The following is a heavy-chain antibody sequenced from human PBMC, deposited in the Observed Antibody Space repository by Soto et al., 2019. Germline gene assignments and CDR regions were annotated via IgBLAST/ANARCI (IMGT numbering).Heavy chain of an antibody. CDR3: VKNSGWFNT. CDR2: IAGSGGIT. Sequence: QLLQSGGGLVQPGGSLTLSCAASGFTFGTTDMSWVRQAPGEGLEWVSTIAGSGGITYYADSVKGRFTISRDNSRNTVYRQMNSLRGDDTALYYCVKNSGWFNTWGQGALVTVSS. V-gene: IGHV3-23*01. D-gene: IGHD3-10*01. J-gene: IGHJ5*02. CDR1: GFTFGTTD.